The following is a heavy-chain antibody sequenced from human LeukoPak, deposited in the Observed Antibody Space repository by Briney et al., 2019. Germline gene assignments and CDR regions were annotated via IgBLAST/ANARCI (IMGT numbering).Heavy chain of an antibody. CDR2: LSGSGAGT. Sequence: GGSLRLSCAASGFTFSSYAMSWVRQAPGRGLEWVATLSGSGAGTYYSDSVQGRFTISRDNSKRTLFLQMDSLRAEDTAFYYCAKAELGVDTFFDYWGQGTLVTVSS. V-gene: IGHV3-23*01. D-gene: IGHD3-3*01. CDR3: AKAELGVDTFFDY. CDR1: GFTFSSYA. J-gene: IGHJ4*02.